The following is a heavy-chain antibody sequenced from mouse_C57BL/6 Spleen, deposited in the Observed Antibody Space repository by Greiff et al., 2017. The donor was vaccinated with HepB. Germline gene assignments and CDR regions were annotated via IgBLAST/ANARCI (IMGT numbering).Heavy chain of an antibody. CDR3: AREGKWLLPFAY. Sequence: EVQVVESGGGLVKPGGSLKLSCAASGFTFSSYAMSWVRQTPEKRLEWVATISDGGSYTYYPDNVKGRFTISRDNAKNNLYLQMSHLKSEDTAMYYCAREGKWLLPFAYWGQGTLVTVSA. J-gene: IGHJ3*01. CDR2: ISDGGSYT. D-gene: IGHD2-3*01. V-gene: IGHV5-4*01. CDR1: GFTFSSYA.